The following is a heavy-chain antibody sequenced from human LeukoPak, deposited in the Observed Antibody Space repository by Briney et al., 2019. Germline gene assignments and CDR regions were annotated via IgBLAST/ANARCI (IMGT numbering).Heavy chain of an antibody. Sequence: PGGSLRLSCTTSGFTFGDYAMNWVRQAPGKGLEWASFISSKAYGGTTEYAASVKGRFTISRDDSKSIAYLQMNSLRAEDTAVYYCAKSITSIAARPDPFVAFDIWGQGTMVTVSS. CDR1: GFTFGDYA. V-gene: IGHV3-49*04. J-gene: IGHJ3*02. CDR3: AKSITSIAARPDPFVAFDI. CDR2: ISSKAYGGTT. D-gene: IGHD6-6*01.